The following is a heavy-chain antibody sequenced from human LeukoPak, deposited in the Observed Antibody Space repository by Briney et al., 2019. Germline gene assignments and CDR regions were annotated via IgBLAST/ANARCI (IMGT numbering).Heavy chain of an antibody. CDR3: ARSLNGIHYYDSRWAFDY. V-gene: IGHV4-34*01. Sequence: PSETLSLTCAVYGGSFSGYYWSWIRQPPGKGLEWIGEINHSGSTNYNPSLKSRVTISVDTSKNQFSLKLSSVTAADTAVYYCARSLNGIHYYDSRWAFDYWGQGTLVTVSS. CDR2: INHSGST. J-gene: IGHJ4*02. CDR1: GGSFSGYY. D-gene: IGHD3-22*01.